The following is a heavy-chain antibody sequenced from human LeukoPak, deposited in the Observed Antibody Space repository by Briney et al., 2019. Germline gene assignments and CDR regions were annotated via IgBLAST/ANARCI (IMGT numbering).Heavy chain of an antibody. D-gene: IGHD6-13*01. CDR1: GGSISSSSYY. J-gene: IGHJ5*02. CDR3: ARASTAAAGTVWFDP. Sequence: SETLSLTCTVSGGSISSSSYYWGWIRQPRGKGLEWIGSIYYSGSTYYNPSLKSRVTISVDTSKNQFSLKLSSVIAADTAVYYCARASTAAAGTVWFDPWGQGTLVTVSS. V-gene: IGHV4-39*07. CDR2: IYYSGST.